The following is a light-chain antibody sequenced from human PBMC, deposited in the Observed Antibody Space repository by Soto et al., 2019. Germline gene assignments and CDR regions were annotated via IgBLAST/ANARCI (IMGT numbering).Light chain of an antibody. Sequence: DIQMTQSPSTLSASVGDRVTITCRASQSISSWLAWYQQKPGKAPKLLIYKASSLESGLPSRFSGSGSGTEFTLTISSLQPDDFATYYCQKYNSYSWTFGQGTKVEIK. CDR1: QSISSW. CDR3: QKYNSYSWT. V-gene: IGKV1-5*03. CDR2: KAS. J-gene: IGKJ1*01.